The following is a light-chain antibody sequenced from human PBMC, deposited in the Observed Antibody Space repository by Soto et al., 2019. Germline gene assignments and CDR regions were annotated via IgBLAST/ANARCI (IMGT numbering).Light chain of an antibody. CDR2: GAS. CDR1: QSVSSRS. V-gene: IGKV3-20*01. Sequence: EIVLTQSPGTLSLSPGERATLSCRASQSVSSRSLAWYQQKPGQAPRLLIYGASRRATDIPDRFSGSGSGTDFTLTISRLEPEDVAVYYCQQYGSSPYTCGQGTKLEIK. J-gene: IGKJ2*01. CDR3: QQYGSSPYT.